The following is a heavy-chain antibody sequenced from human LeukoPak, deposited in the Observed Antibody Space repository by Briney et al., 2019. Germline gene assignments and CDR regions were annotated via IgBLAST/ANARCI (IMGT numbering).Heavy chain of an antibody. CDR2: INHSGST. Sequence: SETLSLTCAVYGGSFSVFYSSWIRQPPGKGLEWIGEINHSGSTNYNPSLKSRVTISVDTSKNQFSLRLSSVTAADTAIYYCARAGTRVGSFDYWGQGTLGTVSS. CDR1: GGSFSVFY. V-gene: IGHV4-34*01. D-gene: IGHD4-23*01. CDR3: ARAGTRVGSFDY. J-gene: IGHJ4*02.